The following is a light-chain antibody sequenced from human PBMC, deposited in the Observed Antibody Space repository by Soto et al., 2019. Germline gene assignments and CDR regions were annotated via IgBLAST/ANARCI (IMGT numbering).Light chain of an antibody. Sequence: EIVLTQSPGTLSLSPGERATLSCRASQSVSSSYLAWYQQKPGQAPRLLIYGASSRATGIPDRFSGSGSGTDFTLTISRLEPEDFAVYYCQQYGSSLPTFGQGTRWIS. CDR2: GAS. V-gene: IGKV3-20*01. CDR1: QSVSSSY. J-gene: IGKJ1*01. CDR3: QQYGSSLPT.